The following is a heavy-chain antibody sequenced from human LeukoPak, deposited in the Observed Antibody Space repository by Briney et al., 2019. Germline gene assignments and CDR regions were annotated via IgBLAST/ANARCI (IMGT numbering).Heavy chain of an antibody. D-gene: IGHD6-6*01. V-gene: IGHV3-48*03. CDR3: ARPPAARRGDY. CDR2: ISSSGSTI. J-gene: IGHJ4*02. Sequence: PGGSLRLSCAASGFTFSSYEMNWVRQAPGKWLEWVSYISSSGSTIYYADSVKGRFTISRDNAKNSLYLQMNSLRAEDTAVYYCARPPAARRGDYWGQGTLVTVSS. CDR1: GFTFSSYE.